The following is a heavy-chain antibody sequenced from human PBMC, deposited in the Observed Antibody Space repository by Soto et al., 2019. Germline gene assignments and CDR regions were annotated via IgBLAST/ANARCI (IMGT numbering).Heavy chain of an antibody. Sequence: GASVKVSCKASGYTFTSYDINWVRQATGQGREWMGWMNPNSGNTGYAQKFQGRVTMTRNTSISTAYMELSSLRSEDTAVYYCARERPMVGATVFYWGQGTLVTVSS. J-gene: IGHJ4*02. D-gene: IGHD1-26*01. V-gene: IGHV1-8*01. CDR3: ARERPMVGATVFY. CDR1: GYTFTSYD. CDR2: MNPNSGNT.